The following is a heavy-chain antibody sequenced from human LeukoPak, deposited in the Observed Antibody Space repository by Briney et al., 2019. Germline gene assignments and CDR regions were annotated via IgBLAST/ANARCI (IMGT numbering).Heavy chain of an antibody. CDR1: GFAFSNYG. CDR3: ARDRAYYMDV. Sequence: GGSLRLSCAASGFAFSNYGMNWVRQAPGKGLEWVSGITGSGSTTYYADSVKGRFTISRDNAKNSLYLQMNSLRAEDTAVYYCARDRAYYMDVWGKGTTVTVSS. J-gene: IGHJ6*03. V-gene: IGHV3-23*01. CDR2: ITGSGSTT.